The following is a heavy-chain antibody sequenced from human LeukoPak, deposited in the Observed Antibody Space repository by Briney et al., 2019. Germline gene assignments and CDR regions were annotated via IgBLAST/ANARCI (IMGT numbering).Heavy chain of an antibody. CDR3: ARSDPPIAAAGSFDY. J-gene: IGHJ4*02. CDR1: GFTFSSYS. D-gene: IGHD6-13*01. V-gene: IGHV3-66*01. CDR2: IYGGGRT. Sequence: GGSLRLSCAASGFTFSSYSMNWVRQAPGKGLEWVSVIYGGGRTYYADSVKGRFTISRDISKNTLYLQMNSLRAEDTAVYYCARSDPPIAAAGSFDYWGQGTLVTVSS.